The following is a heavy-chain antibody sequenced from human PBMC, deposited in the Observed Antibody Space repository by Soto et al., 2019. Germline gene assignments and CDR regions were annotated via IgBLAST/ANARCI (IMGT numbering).Heavy chain of an antibody. CDR1: GFTFTSSA. D-gene: IGHD3-22*01. CDR2: IVVGSGNT. J-gene: IGHJ4*02. V-gene: IGHV1-58*01. Sequence: SVKVSCKASGFTFTSSAVQWVRQARGQRLEWIGWIVVGSGNTNYAQKFQERVTITRDMSTSTAYMELSSLRSEDTAVYYCAADEAHYDSSGYYTSSVNYWGQGHLVTVSS. CDR3: AADEAHYDSSGYYTSSVNY.